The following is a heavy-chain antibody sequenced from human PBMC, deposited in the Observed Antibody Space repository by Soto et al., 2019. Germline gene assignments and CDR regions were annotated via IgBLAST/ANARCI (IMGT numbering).Heavy chain of an antibody. CDR1: GFTVSSNY. D-gene: IGHD2-2*01. J-gene: IGHJ6*03. Sequence: GGSLRLSCAASGFTVSSNYMSWVRQAPGKGLEWVSVIYSGGSTYYADSVKGRFTISRHNSKNTLYLQMNSLRAEDTAVYYCARSEDIVVGMHYYYYMDVWGKGTTVTVSS. CDR2: IYSGGST. V-gene: IGHV3-53*04. CDR3: ARSEDIVVGMHYYYYMDV.